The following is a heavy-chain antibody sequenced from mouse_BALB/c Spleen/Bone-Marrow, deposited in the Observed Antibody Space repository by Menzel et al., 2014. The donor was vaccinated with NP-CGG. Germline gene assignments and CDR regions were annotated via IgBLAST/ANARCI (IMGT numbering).Heavy chain of an antibody. D-gene: IGHD3-3*01. V-gene: IGHV2-5*01. J-gene: IGHJ4*01. CDR3: AKNRRGTRAMDY. CDR2: IWRGGST. Sequence: VQLQQSGPGLVQSSQSLSITCTVSGFSLTNYGVHWVRQSPGKGLEWLGAIWRGGSTDYNAAFMSRLSITRDNSKSQVFFKMNSLQADDTAIYYCAKNRRGTRAMDYWGQGTSVTVSS. CDR1: GFSLTNYG.